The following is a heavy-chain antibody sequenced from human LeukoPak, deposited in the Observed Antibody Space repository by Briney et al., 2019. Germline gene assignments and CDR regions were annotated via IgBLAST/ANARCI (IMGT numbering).Heavy chain of an antibody. CDR2: ISTSGSPI. J-gene: IGHJ4*02. CDR3: ARRGFYDTSGYLFDY. CDR1: GFTFSSYE. V-gene: IGHV3-48*03. D-gene: IGHD3-22*01. Sequence: PGGSLRLSCAASGFTFSSYEMNWVRQVPGKGLEWVSYISTSGSPIDYGNSVKGRFTISRDNAKNSLYLQMNSLRAEDTALYYCARRGFYDTSGYLFDYWGQGTLVTVSS.